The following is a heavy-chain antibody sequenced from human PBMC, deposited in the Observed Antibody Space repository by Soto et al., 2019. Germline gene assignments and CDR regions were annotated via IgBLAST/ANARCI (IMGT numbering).Heavy chain of an antibody. V-gene: IGHV4-59*01. D-gene: IGHD6-25*01. CDR2: VYFSGNT. Sequence: SETLSLTCTVSGGFFSSYYWTWIRQSPGKGLEWIGYVYFSGNTNYNPSLKSRVTISIDTSKNQFSLRLASVTAADTAFYYCGSVRPSGYVLSWGQGTLVTVSS. J-gene: IGHJ5*02. CDR3: GSVRPSGYVLS. CDR1: GGFFSSYY.